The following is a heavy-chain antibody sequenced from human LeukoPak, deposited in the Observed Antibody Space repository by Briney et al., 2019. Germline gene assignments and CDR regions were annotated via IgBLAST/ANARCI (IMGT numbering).Heavy chain of an antibody. CDR1: GGSFSGYY. V-gene: IGHV4-34*01. CDR3: ARGGRVNYYYYMDV. CDR2: INHSGST. Sequence: SETLSLTCAVYGGSFSGYYWSWNRQPPGKGLEWIGEINHSGSTNYNPSLKSRVTISVDTSKNQFSLKLSSVTAADTAVYYCARGGRVNYYYYMDVWGKGTTVTVSS. J-gene: IGHJ6*03. D-gene: IGHD3-10*01.